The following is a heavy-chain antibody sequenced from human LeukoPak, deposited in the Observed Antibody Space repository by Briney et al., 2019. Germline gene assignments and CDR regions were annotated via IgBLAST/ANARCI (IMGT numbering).Heavy chain of an antibody. Sequence: SQTLSLTCTVSGGSISSGSYYWSWIRQPAGKGLEWIGRIYTSGSTNYNPSLKSRVTISVDTSKNQFSLKLSSVTAADTAVYYCARDYESLGKGFQHWGQGTLVTVSS. CDR2: IYTSGST. D-gene: IGHD3-16*01. CDR3: ARDYESLGKGFQH. CDR1: GGSISSGSYY. V-gene: IGHV4-61*02. J-gene: IGHJ1*01.